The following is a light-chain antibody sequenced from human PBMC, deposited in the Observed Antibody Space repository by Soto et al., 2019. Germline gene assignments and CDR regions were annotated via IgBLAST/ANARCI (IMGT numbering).Light chain of an antibody. J-gene: IGLJ1*01. CDR1: SSDVGGYNY. CDR2: DVS. Sequence: QSALTEPASVSGSPGQSITISCSGTSSDVGGYNYVSWYQQHPGKAPKLMLYDVSNRPSGVSNRFSGSKSGNTASLTISGLQAEDEADYYCSSYTSSSSLYVFGTGTKLTV. V-gene: IGLV2-14*01. CDR3: SSYTSSSSLYV.